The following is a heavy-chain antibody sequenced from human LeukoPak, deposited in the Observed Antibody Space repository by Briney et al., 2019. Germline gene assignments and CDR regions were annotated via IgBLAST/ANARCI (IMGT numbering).Heavy chain of an antibody. CDR3: ARVPDWTYVPDY. D-gene: IGHD3-16*01. CDR1: GGSISSDRFY. J-gene: IGHJ4*02. CDR2: IKSSNT. V-gene: IGHV4-61*02. Sequence: SETLSLTCTVSGGSISSDRFYWTWVRQPAGKGLEWIGRIKSSNTNYNPSLKTRVSISLDTSTNQFSLKLSSLTAADTAVYYCARVPDWTYVPDYWGQGTLVTVSS.